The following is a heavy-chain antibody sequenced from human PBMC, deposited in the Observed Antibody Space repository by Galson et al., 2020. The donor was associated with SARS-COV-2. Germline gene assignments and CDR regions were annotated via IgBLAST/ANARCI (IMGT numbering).Heavy chain of an antibody. D-gene: IGHD5-12*01. CDR3: VRPDGKNSGNDYTYWGY. J-gene: IGHJ4*02. CDR1: GYTFTDYW. Sequence: GESLQISCEGSGYTFTDYWIAWVRQLPGKGLEWMGMIYPGDSDTRYSPSFRTQVTISADKSMSTAYLKWHSLKASDTAMYYCVRPDGKNSGNDYTYWGYGDQGTRVTGSS. CDR2: IYPGDSDT. V-gene: IGHV5-51*01.